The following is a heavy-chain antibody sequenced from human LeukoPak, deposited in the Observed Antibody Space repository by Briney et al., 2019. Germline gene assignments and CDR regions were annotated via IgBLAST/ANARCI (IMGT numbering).Heavy chain of an antibody. J-gene: IGHJ4*02. CDR2: VTKTGGAR. CDR1: LFVYSTYA. Sequence: PGGSLGLSCAASLFVYSTYAMSCVREVPGKGLEWVSTVTKTGGARHYADSVKGRFTISRDNSENTLYLQMDSLRSEDTALYYCAKVRNTYDQLDYWGQGTLVTVSS. D-gene: IGHD1-14*01. CDR3: AKVRNTYDQLDY. V-gene: IGHV3-23*01.